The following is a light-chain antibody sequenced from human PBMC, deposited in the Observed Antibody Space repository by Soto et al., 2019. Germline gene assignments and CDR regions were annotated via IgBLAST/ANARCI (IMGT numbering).Light chain of an antibody. CDR3: ATWDDSLSGWM. V-gene: IGLV1-47*01. CDR1: SSNIGSNY. Sequence: QSVLTHPPSASGTPGQRVTISCSGSSSNIGSNYVYWYQQLPGTAPKLLIYRNNQRPSGVPDRFSGSKSGTSASLAISGLRSEDEAVYYCATWDDSLSGWMFGGGTKLTVL. J-gene: IGLJ3*02. CDR2: RNN.